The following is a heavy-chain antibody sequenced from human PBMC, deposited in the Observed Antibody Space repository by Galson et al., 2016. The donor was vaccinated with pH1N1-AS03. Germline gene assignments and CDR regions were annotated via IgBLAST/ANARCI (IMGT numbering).Heavy chain of an antibody. V-gene: IGHV2-5*02. CDR1: GFSLSAGGVH. Sequence: PALVKPTQTLTLTCTVSGFSLSAGGVHVAWIRQSPGKALEWLALICWDGDERYNSSLRSRLSISRDTSKNHVVLTMTSVGPMDTGTYYCARSTHVNEGLDCWGQGALVGVSS. D-gene: IGHD2-8*01. J-gene: IGHJ4*02. CDR2: ICWDGDE. CDR3: ARSTHVNEGLDC.